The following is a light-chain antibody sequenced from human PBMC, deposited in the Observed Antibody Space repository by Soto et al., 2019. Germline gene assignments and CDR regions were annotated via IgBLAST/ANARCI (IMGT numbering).Light chain of an antibody. Sequence: QSVLTQPASVSGSPGQSITISCTGTSSDVGGYNYVSWYQQHPGKAPKLMIYDVSNRPSGVSNRLSGSKSGNTASLTISGLQAEDEADYYCSSYTSSSTQVFGTGTRSPS. J-gene: IGLJ1*01. V-gene: IGLV2-14*01. CDR3: SSYTSSSTQV. CDR1: SSDVGGYNY. CDR2: DVS.